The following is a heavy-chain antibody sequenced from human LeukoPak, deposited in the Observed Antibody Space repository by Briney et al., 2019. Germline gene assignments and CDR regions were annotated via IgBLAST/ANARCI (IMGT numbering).Heavy chain of an antibody. CDR2: INPSGGST. D-gene: IGHD5-18*01. J-gene: IGHJ6*03. Sequence: ASVKVSCKASGYTFTSYYMHWVRQAPGQGLEWMGIINPSGGSTSYAQKFQGRVTMTRDTSTSTVYMELSSLRSEGTAVYYCASTVDTAMDYYYYYYMDVWGKGTTVTVSS. V-gene: IGHV1-46*01. CDR3: ASTVDTAMDYYYYYYMDV. CDR1: GYTFTSYY.